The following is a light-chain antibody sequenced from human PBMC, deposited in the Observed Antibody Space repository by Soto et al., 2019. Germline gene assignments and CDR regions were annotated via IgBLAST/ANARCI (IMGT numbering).Light chain of an antibody. V-gene: IGKV3D-15*01. CDR3: QQYNNWPRT. CDR1: QSVSSN. J-gene: IGKJ1*01. CDR2: GAS. Sequence: DIVLTQSPGTLSLSPGERATLSCRASQSVSSNLAWYQQKPGQAPRLLIYGASTRATGIPARFSGSGSGTEFTLTISSLQSEDFAVYYCQQYNNWPRTFGQGTKVDIK.